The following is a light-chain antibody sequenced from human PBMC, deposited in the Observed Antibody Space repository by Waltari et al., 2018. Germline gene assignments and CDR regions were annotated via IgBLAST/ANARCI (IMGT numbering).Light chain of an antibody. Sequence: EIVMTQSPDTMSVSPGERATPPCRASQSVGSYLAWDQQKPGQAPRLLIYGASTRATDIPARFSGSGSGTEFTLTITSMQSEDFAVYYCQQYNNWPPSWTFGQGTKVEIK. CDR2: GAS. J-gene: IGKJ1*01. CDR3: QQYNNWPPSWT. CDR1: QSVGSY. V-gene: IGKV3-15*01.